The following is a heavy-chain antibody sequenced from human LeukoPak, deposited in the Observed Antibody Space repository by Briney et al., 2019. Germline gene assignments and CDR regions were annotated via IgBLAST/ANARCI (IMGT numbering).Heavy chain of an antibody. CDR3: ARGGKSELGTCDF. D-gene: IGHD7-27*01. CDR1: GYTFTGYY. Sequence: ASVKVSCKASGYTFTGYYIHCVRQAPGHGLEWVGWINPDSGGAHYAQKFQDRISMTSDTSSNTVYMEVRRLRSDDTAVYYCARGGKSELGTCDFWGQGTLVTVSS. J-gene: IGHJ4*02. V-gene: IGHV1-2*02. CDR2: INPDSGGA.